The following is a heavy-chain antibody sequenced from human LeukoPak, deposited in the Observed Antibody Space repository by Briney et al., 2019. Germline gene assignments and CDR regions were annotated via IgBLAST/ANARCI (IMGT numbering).Heavy chain of an antibody. CDR1: GYTFTGYY. CDR3: ARASGWSHYYYYMDV. Sequence: GASVKVSCKASGYTFTGYYMHWVRQAPGQGLEWMGGIIPIFGTANYAQKFQGRVTITADESTSTAYMELSSLRSEDTAVYYCARASGWSHYYYYMDVWGKGTTVTISS. J-gene: IGHJ6*03. CDR2: IIPIFGTA. D-gene: IGHD6-19*01. V-gene: IGHV1-69*13.